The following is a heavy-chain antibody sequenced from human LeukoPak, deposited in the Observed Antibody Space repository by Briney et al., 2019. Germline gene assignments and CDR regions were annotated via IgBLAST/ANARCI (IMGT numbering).Heavy chain of an antibody. CDR3: GSEPDYVDGED. CDR2: IYSGGST. Sequence: GGSLRLSCVASGFTLCNNYMSWVRQAPGKGLEWVSLIYSGGSTYYADSVKGRFTISRDNSKNTLYLQMNNLRAEDTAVYYCGSEPDYVDGEDWGQGTLVTVSS. CDR1: GFTLCNNY. V-gene: IGHV3-53*01. D-gene: IGHD4/OR15-4a*01. J-gene: IGHJ4*02.